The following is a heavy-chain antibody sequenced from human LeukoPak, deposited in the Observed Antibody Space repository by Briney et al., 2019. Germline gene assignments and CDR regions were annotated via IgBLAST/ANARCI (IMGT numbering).Heavy chain of an antibody. J-gene: IGHJ6*03. CDR1: GGTFSSYA. CDR2: IIPIFGTA. CDR3: ASKRSSSTGTSYYYYMDV. Sequence: ASVKVSCKAPGGTFSSYAISWVRQAPGQGLEWMGGIIPIFGTANYAQKFQGRVTITTDESTSTAYMELSSLRSEDTAVYYCASKRSSSTGTSYYYYMDVWGKGTTVTVSS. D-gene: IGHD6-6*01. V-gene: IGHV1-69*05.